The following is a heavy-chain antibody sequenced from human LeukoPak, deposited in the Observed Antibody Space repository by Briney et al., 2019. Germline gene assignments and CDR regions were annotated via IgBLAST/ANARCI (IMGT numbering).Heavy chain of an antibody. V-gene: IGHV3-48*04. CDR2: ISSSGSTI. J-gene: IGHJ4*02. CDR1: GFTFSSYS. D-gene: IGHD3-22*01. CDR3: ARGGSYYDSSGYYYKSFDY. Sequence: PGGSLRLSCAASGFTFSSYSMNWVRQAPGKGLEWVSYISSSGSTIYYADSVKGRFTISRDNAKNSLYLQMNSLRAEDTAVYYCARGGSYYDSSGYYYKSFDYWSQGTLVTVSS.